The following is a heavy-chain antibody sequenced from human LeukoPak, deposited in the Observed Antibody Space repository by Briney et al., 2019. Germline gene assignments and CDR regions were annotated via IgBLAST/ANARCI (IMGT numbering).Heavy chain of an antibody. Sequence: SETLSLTCTVSGGSISNYFWSWIRQSPGKGLECIGYIHDTGRTKYNPSLESLVTISIDTSNQFSLTLRSVTAADTAVYYCARLLRWSEDGFDIWGQGTMVAVSS. CDR3: ARLLRWSEDGFDI. CDR2: IHDTGRT. V-gene: IGHV4-59*08. J-gene: IGHJ3*02. CDR1: GGSISNYF. D-gene: IGHD2-15*01.